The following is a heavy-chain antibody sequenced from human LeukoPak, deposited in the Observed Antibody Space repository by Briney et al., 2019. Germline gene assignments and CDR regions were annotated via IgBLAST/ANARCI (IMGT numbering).Heavy chain of an antibody. Sequence: PGGSLRLSCAASGFTFDDYAMHWVRQAPGKGLEWVSGISWNSGSIGYADSVKGRFTISRDNAKNSLYLQMNSLRAEDTALYYCAKGLTEWELLVDYWGQGTLATVSS. D-gene: IGHD1-26*01. CDR1: GFTFDDYA. J-gene: IGHJ4*02. V-gene: IGHV3-9*01. CDR3: AKGLTEWELLVDY. CDR2: ISWNSGSI.